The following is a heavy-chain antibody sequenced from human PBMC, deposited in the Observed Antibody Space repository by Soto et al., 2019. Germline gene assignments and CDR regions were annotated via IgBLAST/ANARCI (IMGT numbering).Heavy chain of an antibody. J-gene: IGHJ4*02. D-gene: IGHD2-2*01. V-gene: IGHV3-53*01. CDR1: GFTVSSTY. Sequence: GGSLRLSCAASGFTVSSTYMNWVRQAPGKGLEWVSVVYSGDRTYYADSVKGRFTISRDNSKNTLYLQMNSLRAEDTAAYYCAREVRCSSSSCLCAFDYWGQGTLVTVSS. CDR3: AREVRCSSSSCLCAFDY. CDR2: VYSGDRT.